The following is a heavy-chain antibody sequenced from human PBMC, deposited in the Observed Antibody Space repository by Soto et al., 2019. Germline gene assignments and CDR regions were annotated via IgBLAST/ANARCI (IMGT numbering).Heavy chain of an antibody. J-gene: IGHJ4*02. CDR1: GFTFSDYS. Sequence: GGSLRLSCAASGFTFSDYSMHWVRQAPGKGLEWVSSISTSSSFIYYADSLKGRFTISRGNAENSLYLQMSSLRAEDTAVYYCARAGSYQSFDFWGQGTLVTVSS. D-gene: IGHD2-15*01. CDR2: ISTSSSFI. CDR3: ARAGSYQSFDF. V-gene: IGHV3-21*01.